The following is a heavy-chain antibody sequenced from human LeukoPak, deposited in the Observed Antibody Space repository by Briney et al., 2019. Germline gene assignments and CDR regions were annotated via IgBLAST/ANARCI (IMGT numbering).Heavy chain of an antibody. CDR2: ISYDGSNK. CDR1: GFTFSVYG. Sequence: QTGGSLRLSCAASGFTFSVYGIHWVRQAPGKGLEWVAVISYDGSNKYYTDSVKGRFTISRDNSKNTLYLQMNSLRGEDTAVYYCARDNSPGTASYYYYMDVWGKGTTVTVSS. CDR3: ARDNSPGTASYYYYMDV. V-gene: IGHV3-30*03. D-gene: IGHD1-1*01. J-gene: IGHJ6*03.